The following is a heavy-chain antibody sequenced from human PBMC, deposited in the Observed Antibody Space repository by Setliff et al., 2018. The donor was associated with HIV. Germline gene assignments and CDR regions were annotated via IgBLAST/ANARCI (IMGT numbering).Heavy chain of an antibody. Sequence: VNVSCKASGYTSTSYDINWVRQATGQGLEWMGWMNPDSGNTGSAQNFQGRLTITWNTSISTAYMELGSLGFDDTAVYFCARTRSGGSSVYYYYYMDVWGQGTAVTVSS. CDR1: GYTSTSYD. V-gene: IGHV1-8*01. J-gene: IGHJ6*03. D-gene: IGHD2-15*01. CDR3: ARTRSGGSSVYYYYYMDV. CDR2: MNPDSGNT.